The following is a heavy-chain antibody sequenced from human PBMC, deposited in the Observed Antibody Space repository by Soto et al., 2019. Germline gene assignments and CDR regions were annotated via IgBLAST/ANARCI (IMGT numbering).Heavy chain of an antibody. CDR2: ISGSGGST. CDR1: GFTFSSYA. CDR3: AKVRHSSSSFGMDV. Sequence: GGSLRLSCAASGFTFSSYAMSWVRQAPGKGLEWVSAISGSGGSTYYADSVKGRFTISRDNSKNTLYLQMNSLRAEDTAVYYSAKVRHSSSSFGMDVWGQGTTVTVSS. J-gene: IGHJ6*02. D-gene: IGHD6-13*01. V-gene: IGHV3-23*01.